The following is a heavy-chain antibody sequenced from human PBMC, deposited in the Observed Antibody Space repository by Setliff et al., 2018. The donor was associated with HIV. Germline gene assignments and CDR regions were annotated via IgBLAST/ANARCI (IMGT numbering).Heavy chain of an antibody. CDR2: MYDGGTP. Sequence: SETLSLTCAVSGYAITSGYYWGWIRQPPGKGLEWIGNMYDGGTPHYNPSLKSRVTVSLDTSRNQFSLRLTSVTAADTAVYFCAREPDYWSQGTLVTVSS. CDR3: AREPDY. J-gene: IGHJ4*02. V-gene: IGHV4-38-2*02. CDR1: GYAITSGYY.